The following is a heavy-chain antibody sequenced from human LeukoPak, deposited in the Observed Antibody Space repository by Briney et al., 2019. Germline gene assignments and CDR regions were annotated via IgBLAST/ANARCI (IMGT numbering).Heavy chain of an antibody. CDR3: ARGRQKYSSGWHLYADY. Sequence: PSETLSLTCTVSGGSISSGGYYWSWIRQHPGKGLEWIGYIYYSGSTYYNPSLKSRVTISVDTSKNQFSLKLSSVTAADTAVYYCARGRQKYSSGWHLYADYWGQGTLVTVSS. J-gene: IGHJ4*02. CDR2: IYYSGST. CDR1: GGSISSGGYY. V-gene: IGHV4-31*03. D-gene: IGHD6-19*01.